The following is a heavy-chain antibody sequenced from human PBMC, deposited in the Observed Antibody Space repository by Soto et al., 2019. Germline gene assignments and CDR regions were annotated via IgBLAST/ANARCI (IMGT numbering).Heavy chain of an antibody. CDR3: ARSRILRYFDWLLGYGMDV. Sequence: SETLSLTCAVYGGSFSGYYWSWIRQPPGKGPEWIGEINHSGSTNYNPSLKSRVTISVDTSKNQFSLKLSSVTAADTAVYYCARSRILRYFDWLLGYGMDVWGQGTTVTVSS. J-gene: IGHJ6*02. V-gene: IGHV4-34*01. D-gene: IGHD3-9*01. CDR1: GGSFSGYY. CDR2: INHSGST.